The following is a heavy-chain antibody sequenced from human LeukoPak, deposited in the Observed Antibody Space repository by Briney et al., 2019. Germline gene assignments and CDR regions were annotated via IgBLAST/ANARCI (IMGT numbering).Heavy chain of an antibody. D-gene: IGHD2-2*03. V-gene: IGHV4-4*07. CDR1: GGSISSYY. CDR3: ARDGYCSSTSCYPYYYYGMDV. CDR2: IYTSGST. J-gene: IGHJ6*02. Sequence: SETLSLTCTVSGGSISSYYWSWIRQPAGKGPEWIGRIYTSGSTNYNPSLKSRVTTSVDTSKNQFSLKLSSVTAADTAVYYCARDGYCSSTSCYPYYYYGMDVWGQGTTVTVSS.